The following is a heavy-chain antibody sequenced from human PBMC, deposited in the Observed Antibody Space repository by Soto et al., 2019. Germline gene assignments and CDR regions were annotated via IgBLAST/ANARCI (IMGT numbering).Heavy chain of an antibody. J-gene: IGHJ4*02. CDR1: GGTFSSYA. D-gene: IGHD3-10*01. CDR2: IIPIFGTA. Sequence: GASVKVSCKASGGTFSSYAISWVRQAPGQGLEWMGGIIPIFGTANYAQKFQGRVTITADESTSTAYMELSSLRSEDTAVYYCARAGFTMVRGGPTLSGSLTFDYWGQGTLVTVSS. CDR3: ARAGFTMVRGGPTLSGSLTFDY. V-gene: IGHV1-69*13.